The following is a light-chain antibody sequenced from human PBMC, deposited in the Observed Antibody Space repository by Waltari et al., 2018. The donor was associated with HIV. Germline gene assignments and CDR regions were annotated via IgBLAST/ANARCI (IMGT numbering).Light chain of an antibody. J-gene: IGLJ1*01. CDR2: DNN. Sequence: HSVLTPPPSVSAPPETKVTISSSPLSSHIGIRSVPCYQHLPGTAPKRLTYDNNKRASGLPGRFTGSKSGTSATLGITGLQTGDEADYYCGTWDSSLSVVVFGTGTKVTVL. V-gene: IGLV1-51*01. CDR1: SSHIGIRS. CDR3: GTWDSSLSVVV.